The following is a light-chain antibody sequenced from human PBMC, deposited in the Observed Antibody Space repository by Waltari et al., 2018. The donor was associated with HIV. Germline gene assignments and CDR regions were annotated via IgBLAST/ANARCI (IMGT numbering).Light chain of an antibody. Sequence: QSALTQPASVSGSPGQSINISCPGTSSNVGSADLVSWYQQNPGEAPKLNLYEVTKRPSGVSNRFSGSKSGNTASLTISGLQAEDEADYYCCSCPRSGIRYVFGTGTKVTVL. CDR3: CSCPRSGIRYV. CDR2: EVT. J-gene: IGLJ1*01. V-gene: IGLV2-23*02. CDR1: SSNVGSADL.